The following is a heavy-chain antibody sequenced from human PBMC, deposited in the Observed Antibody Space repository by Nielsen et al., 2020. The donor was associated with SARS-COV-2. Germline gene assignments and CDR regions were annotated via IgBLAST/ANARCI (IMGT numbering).Heavy chain of an antibody. CDR1: GFTFSSYS. V-gene: IGHV3-21*01. CDR3: ARDRDIVLMVYAPGSLGMDV. J-gene: IGHJ6*02. CDR2: ISSSSSYI. Sequence: GGSLRLSCAASGFTFSSYSMNWVRQAPGKGLEWVSSISSSSSYIYYADSVKGRFTISRDNAKNSLYLQMNSLRAEDTAVYYRARDRDIVLMVYAPGSLGMDVWGQGTTVTVSS. D-gene: IGHD2-8*01.